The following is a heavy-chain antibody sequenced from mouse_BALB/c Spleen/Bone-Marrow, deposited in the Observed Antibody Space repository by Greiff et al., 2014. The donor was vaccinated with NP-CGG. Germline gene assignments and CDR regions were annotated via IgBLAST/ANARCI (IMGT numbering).Heavy chain of an antibody. Sequence: VQLQQSGPELVKPGASVKMSCKASGYTFTDYVITWVKQRTGQGLEWIGEIYLGSGSTYYNEKFKGKAALTADKSSNTAYMQLRSLTSKDSEVYFCARGLGNLYYYIDYWGQGTSVTVSS. J-gene: IGHJ4*01. CDR1: GYTFTDYV. D-gene: IGHD3-1*01. CDR3: ARGLGNLYYYIDY. V-gene: IGHV1-83*01. CDR2: IYLGSGST.